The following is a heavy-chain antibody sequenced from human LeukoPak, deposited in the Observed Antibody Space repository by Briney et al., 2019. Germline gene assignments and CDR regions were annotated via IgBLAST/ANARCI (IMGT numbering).Heavy chain of an antibody. D-gene: IGHD3-22*01. CDR2: ISGSGGST. V-gene: IGHV3-23*01. CDR1: GFTFSSYA. J-gene: IGHJ3*02. CDR3: AKDPSFDSSGYANDAFDI. Sequence: PGGSLRLSCAASGFTFSSYAMSWVRQAPGKGLDWVSAISGSGGSTYYADSVKGRFTISRDNSKNTLYLQMNSLRAEDTAVYYCAKDPSFDSSGYANDAFDIWGQGTMVTVSS.